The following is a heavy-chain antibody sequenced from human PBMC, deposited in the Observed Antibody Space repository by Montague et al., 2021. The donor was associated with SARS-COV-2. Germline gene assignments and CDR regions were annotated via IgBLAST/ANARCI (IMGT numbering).Heavy chain of an antibody. CDR2: ISYSGRT. J-gene: IGHJ6*03. V-gene: IGHV4-39*01. D-gene: IGHD3-10*01. Sequence: ENLYLTCTVSGGSVSSSPYYWGWIRQPPGRGLEWVGSISYSGRTYFXPSLKSRLTISVDSSENQFSLRLSSVTAADTAVYYCASSYYYGSGTYVYNYYMDVWGKGTTVTVSS. CDR3: ASSYYYGSGTYVYNYYMDV. CDR1: GGSVSSSPYY.